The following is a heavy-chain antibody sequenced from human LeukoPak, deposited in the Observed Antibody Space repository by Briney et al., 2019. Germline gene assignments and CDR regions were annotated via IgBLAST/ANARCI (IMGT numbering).Heavy chain of an antibody. CDR1: GYTFTSYD. D-gene: IGHD4-17*01. CDR2: MNPNSGNT. J-gene: IGHJ4*02. CDR3: ASPIAVTTAFDY. V-gene: IGHV1-8*03. Sequence: ASVKVSCKASGYTFTSYDINWVRQATGQGLEWMGWMNPNSGNTGYAQKFQGRVTITRNTSISTAYMELSSLRSEDTAGYYCASPIAVTTAFDYWGQGTLVTVSS.